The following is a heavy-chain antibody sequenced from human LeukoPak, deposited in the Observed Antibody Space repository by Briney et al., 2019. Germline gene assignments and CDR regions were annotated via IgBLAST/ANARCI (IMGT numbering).Heavy chain of an antibody. CDR3: ARGPLVLTGYGVNWFDP. D-gene: IGHD3-9*01. CDR2: INPNSGGT. CDR1: GYTFTGYY. Sequence: GASVKVSCKASGYTFTGYYMHWVRQAPGQGLEWMGWINPNSGGTNYAQKFQGRVTMTRDTSISTAYMELSRLRSDDTAVYYCARGPLVLTGYGVNWFDPWGQGTLVTVSS. J-gene: IGHJ5*02. V-gene: IGHV1-2*02.